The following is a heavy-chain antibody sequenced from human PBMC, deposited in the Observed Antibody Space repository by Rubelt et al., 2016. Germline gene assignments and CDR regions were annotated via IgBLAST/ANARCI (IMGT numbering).Heavy chain of an antibody. Sequence: ASGFTYTYSTMTWVRQAPGKGLEWVSAISGNGGSTYYADSVRGRFTISRDNSRNTLYLQMNSLRAGDTAVYYCAKGHSNLDYWGQGTLVTVSS. V-gene: IGHV3-23*01. CDR1: GFTYTYST. J-gene: IGHJ4*02. D-gene: IGHD6-13*01. CDR3: AKGHSNLDY. CDR2: ISGNGGST.